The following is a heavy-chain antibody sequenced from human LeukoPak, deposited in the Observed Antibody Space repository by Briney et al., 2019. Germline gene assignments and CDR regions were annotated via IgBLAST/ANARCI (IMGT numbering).Heavy chain of an antibody. CDR2: IKQDASEK. D-gene: IGHD5-12*01. CDR1: GFSFRSYW. Sequence: GRSLRLSCAASGFSFRSYWMSWVRQAPGKGLEWVANIKQDASEKFYVDSVKGRFTISRDNGKNSLDLQMSSLRVEDTAVYFCARDGYPFDFWGQGILVTVSS. CDR3: ARDGYPFDF. J-gene: IGHJ4*02. V-gene: IGHV3-7*05.